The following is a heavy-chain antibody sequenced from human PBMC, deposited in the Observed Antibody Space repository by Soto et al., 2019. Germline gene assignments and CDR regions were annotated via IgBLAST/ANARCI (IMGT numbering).Heavy chain of an antibody. Sequence: PGESLKISCKGSGYSLTSYWIGWVRQMPGKGLEWMGIIYPGDSDTRYSPSFQGQVTISADKSISTAYLQWSSLKASDTAMYYCAGGGVRGVITRTRDYYGMHVWGQGTTVTVSS. D-gene: IGHD3-10*01. V-gene: IGHV5-51*01. CDR1: GYSLTSYW. CDR2: IYPGDSDT. CDR3: AGGGVRGVITRTRDYYGMHV. J-gene: IGHJ6*02.